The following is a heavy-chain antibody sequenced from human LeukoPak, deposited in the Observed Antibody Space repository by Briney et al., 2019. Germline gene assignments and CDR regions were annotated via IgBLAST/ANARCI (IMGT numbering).Heavy chain of an antibody. CDR3: ARRRCSSTSCFFDY. CDR1: GFTFSSYW. D-gene: IGHD2-2*01. CDR2: IKQDGSDK. Sequence: GGSLRLSCAASGFTFSSYWVSWVRQAPGKGLEWVANIKQDGSDKYYVDSVKGRFTISRDNAKNSLYLQMNSLRAEDTAVYYCARRRCSSTSCFFDYWGQGTLVTVSS. J-gene: IGHJ4*02. V-gene: IGHV3-7*01.